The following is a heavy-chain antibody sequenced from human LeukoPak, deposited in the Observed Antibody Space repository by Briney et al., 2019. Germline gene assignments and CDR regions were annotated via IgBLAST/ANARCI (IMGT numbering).Heavy chain of an antibody. Sequence: GGSLRLSCAASGFTLSSYWMSWVGQARGKGLEWVANIKQDGSEKYYVDSVKGRFTISRDNAKNSLYLQMNSLRAEDTAVYYCASDDRGNWFDPWGQGTLVTVSS. CDR2: IKQDGSEK. D-gene: IGHD3-10*01. J-gene: IGHJ5*02. CDR3: ASDDRGNWFDP. CDR1: GFTLSSYW. V-gene: IGHV3-7*01.